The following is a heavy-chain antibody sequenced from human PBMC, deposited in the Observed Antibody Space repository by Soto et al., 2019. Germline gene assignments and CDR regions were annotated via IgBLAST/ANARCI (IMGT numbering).Heavy chain of an antibody. Sequence: QVQLQESGPGLVKPSQTLSLTCTVSGGSISSGGYYWSWIRQHPGKGLEWIGYIYYSGSTYYNPSLKSRVTTSVDTAKNQFSLKLSSVTAWDTAVCYCASTVTTFLPQWGPYGMDVWGQGTTVTVSS. CDR1: GGSISSGGYY. D-gene: IGHD4-17*01. V-gene: IGHV4-31*03. J-gene: IGHJ6*02. CDR3: ASTVTTFLPQWGPYGMDV. CDR2: IYYSGST.